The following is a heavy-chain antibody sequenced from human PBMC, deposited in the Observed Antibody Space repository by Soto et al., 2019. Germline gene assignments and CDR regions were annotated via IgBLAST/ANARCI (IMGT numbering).Heavy chain of an antibody. J-gene: IGHJ5*02. V-gene: IGHV4-59*01. CDR1: GGTMSSYD. CDR2: IYYSGST. CDR3: ERYDRSGYYYGWFDP. Sequence: ECLSLTSTVSGGTMSSYDWCWIRQPPGKGLEWIGYIYYSGSTNYNPSLKSRVTISVDTSKNQFSLTLSSVTAADTAVYYCERYDRSGYYYGWFDPWGQGTLVTVSS. D-gene: IGHD3-22*01.